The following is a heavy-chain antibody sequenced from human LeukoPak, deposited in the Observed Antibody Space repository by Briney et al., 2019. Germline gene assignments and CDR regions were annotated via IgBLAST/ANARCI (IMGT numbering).Heavy chain of an antibody. CDR3: ARDRGGVGATKEAFDI. CDR2: INPDSGGT. Sequence: GASVKVSCKASGHTFSAYYMHWVRQAPGQGLEWMGWINPDSGGTNYAQKFQGRVTMTRDTSISTAYMELSRLRSDDTAVYYCARDRGGVGATKEAFDIWGQGTMVTVSS. CDR1: GHTFSAYY. J-gene: IGHJ3*02. V-gene: IGHV1-2*02. D-gene: IGHD1-26*01.